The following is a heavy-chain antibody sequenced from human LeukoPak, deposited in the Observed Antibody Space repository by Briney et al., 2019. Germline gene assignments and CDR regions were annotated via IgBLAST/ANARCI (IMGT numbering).Heavy chain of an antibody. CDR3: ARGGYSYGSYYFDY. D-gene: IGHD5-18*01. J-gene: IGHJ4*02. V-gene: IGHV1-2*04. Sequence: GASVTVSCKASGYTFTGYYMHWVRQAPGQGLEWMGRINPNSGGTNYAQKFQGWVTMTRDTSISTAYMELSKLRSDDTAVYYCARGGYSYGSYYFDYWGQGTLVTVSS. CDR1: GYTFTGYY. CDR2: INPNSGGT.